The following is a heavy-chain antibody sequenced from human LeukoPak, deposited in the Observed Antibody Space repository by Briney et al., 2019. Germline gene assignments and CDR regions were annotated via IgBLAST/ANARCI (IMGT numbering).Heavy chain of an antibody. V-gene: IGHV3-23*01. CDR1: GFTFSSYA. CDR3: SGRYGDTVTGY. Sequence: PGGSLRLSCAASGFTFSSYAMSWVRQAPGKGLEWVSAISGSGGSTYYADSVKGRFTISRDNSKNTLYLQMNSLRAEDTAVYYCSGRYGDTVTGYWGQGTLVTVSS. J-gene: IGHJ4*02. D-gene: IGHD4-17*01. CDR2: ISGSGGST.